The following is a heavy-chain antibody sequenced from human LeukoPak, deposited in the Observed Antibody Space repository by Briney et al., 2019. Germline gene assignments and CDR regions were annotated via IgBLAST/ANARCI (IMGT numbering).Heavy chain of an antibody. J-gene: IGHJ4*02. CDR3: VGSEIFGVVTLAAFDY. Sequence: GVSLRLSCAASGFTFGSYAMSWVRQAPGKGLEWVSAISGSGGSTYYADSVKGRFTISRDNSKNTLYLQMNSLRAEDTAVYYCVGSEIFGVVTLAAFDYWGQGTLVTVSS. D-gene: IGHD3-3*01. CDR2: ISGSGGST. V-gene: IGHV3-23*01. CDR1: GFTFGSYA.